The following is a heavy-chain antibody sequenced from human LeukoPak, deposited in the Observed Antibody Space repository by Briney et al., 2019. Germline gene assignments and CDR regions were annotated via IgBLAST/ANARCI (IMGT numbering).Heavy chain of an antibody. CDR2: IWTSGIT. CDR1: GGSISGHY. J-gene: IGHJ5*02. V-gene: IGHV4-4*09. Sequence: PSETLSLTCIVSGGSISGHYWSWIRQSPGRGLEWIGNIWTSGITKYNPSLNSRVSISIDTSKNQFSLKVSSMTAADTAVYYCARQAQDGSDNYFDPWGQGTLVTVSS. D-gene: IGHD1-14*01. CDR3: ARQAQDGSDNYFDP.